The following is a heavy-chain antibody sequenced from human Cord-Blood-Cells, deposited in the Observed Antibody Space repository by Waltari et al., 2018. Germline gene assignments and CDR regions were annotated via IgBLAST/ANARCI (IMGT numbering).Heavy chain of an antibody. J-gene: IGHJ2*01. V-gene: IGHV3-53*01. CDR2: IYSGGSK. CDR1: GFTVSSNY. D-gene: IGHD4-17*01. Sequence: EVQLVESGGGLIQPGGSLRLSCAASGFTVSSNYMSWVRQAPGKGLEWGAVIYSGGSKNYADSVKGRFTISRDNSKNTLYLQMNSLRAEDTAVYYCARDGLDGDYWYFDLWGRGTLVTVSS. CDR3: ARDGLDGDYWYFDL.